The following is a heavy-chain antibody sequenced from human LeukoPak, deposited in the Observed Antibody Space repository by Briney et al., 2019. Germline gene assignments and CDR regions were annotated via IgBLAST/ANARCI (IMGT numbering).Heavy chain of an antibody. J-gene: IGHJ4*02. V-gene: IGHV4-59*08. CDR2: IYYSGNT. Sequence: SETLSLTCSVSVDSISSYYWSWIRQPPGKGLEWIGYIYYSGNTNYNPSLKSRVTISLDTSRNQFSLKLSSVTAADTAVYYGARRARATAGGDYFDYWGQGTLVTVSS. D-gene: IGHD6-13*01. CDR3: ARRARATAGGDYFDY. CDR1: VDSISSYY.